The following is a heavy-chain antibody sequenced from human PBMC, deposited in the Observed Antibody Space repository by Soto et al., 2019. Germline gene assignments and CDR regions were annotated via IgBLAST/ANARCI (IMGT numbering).Heavy chain of an antibody. D-gene: IGHD5-18*01. CDR2: IWYDGSNK. V-gene: IGHV3-33*01. Sequence: QVQLVESGGGVVQPGRSLRLSCAASGFTLSTYGMHWVRQAPGKGLEWVADIWYDGSNKYYADSVKGRFTISRDNSKNKLYRQMNSLRAVDTAVYYCARVSGYNYGNLDYWGQGTLVTVSS. J-gene: IGHJ4*02. CDR3: ARVSGYNYGNLDY. CDR1: GFTLSTYG.